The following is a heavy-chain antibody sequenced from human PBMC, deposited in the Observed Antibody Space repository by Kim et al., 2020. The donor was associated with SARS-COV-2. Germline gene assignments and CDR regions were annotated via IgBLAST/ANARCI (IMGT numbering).Heavy chain of an antibody. D-gene: IGHD3-22*01. CDR2: IYYSGST. CDR3: ARLIVYYDSSGINWFDP. CDR1: GGSISSSSYY. J-gene: IGHJ5*02. V-gene: IGHV4-39*01. Sequence: SETLSLTCTVSGGSISSSSYYWGWIRQPPGKGLEWIGSIYYSGSTYYNPSLKSRVTISVDTSKNQFSLKLSSVTAADTAVYYCARLIVYYDSSGINWFDPWGQGTLVTVSS.